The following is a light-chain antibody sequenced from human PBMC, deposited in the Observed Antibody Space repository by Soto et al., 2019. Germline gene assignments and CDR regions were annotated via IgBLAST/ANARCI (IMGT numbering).Light chain of an antibody. J-gene: IGKJ4*01. CDR2: KAS. Sequence: DIQMTQSPSTLSASVGDRVTVTCRASQTITNWLAWYQQKLGKAPKLLIYKASTLKSGVPAGFSGSGSGTDFTLTISGLQPDDFASYFCQQYSTYPLTFGGGTKVDIK. CDR1: QTITNW. CDR3: QQYSTYPLT. V-gene: IGKV1-5*03.